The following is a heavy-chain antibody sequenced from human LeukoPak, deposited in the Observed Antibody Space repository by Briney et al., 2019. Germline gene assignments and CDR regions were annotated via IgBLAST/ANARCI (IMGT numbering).Heavy chain of an antibody. J-gene: IGHJ4*02. Sequence: GGSLRLSCAASGFTFSSYAMSWVRQAPGKGLEWVSAITGSGASTYYADSVKGRFTISRDNSKNTLYLQMNSLRAEDTAMYYCASTRGIAPTGPFDYWGQGTLVTVSS. CDR3: ASTRGIAPTGPFDY. CDR1: GFTFSSYA. D-gene: IGHD6-13*01. CDR2: ITGSGAST. V-gene: IGHV3-23*01.